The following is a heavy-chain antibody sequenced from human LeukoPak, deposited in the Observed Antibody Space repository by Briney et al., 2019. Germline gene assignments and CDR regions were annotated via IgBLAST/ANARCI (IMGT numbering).Heavy chain of an antibody. J-gene: IGHJ6*03. CDR1: GDTFTGYY. V-gene: IGHV1-2*02. Sequence: ASVKVSCKASGDTFTGYYMHWVRLAPGQGLEWMGWINPNSGGTNYAQKFQGRVTMTRDTSISTAYMELSRLRSDDTAVYYCATVERGYYKPYYYYYMDVWGKGTTVTVSS. CDR3: ATVERGYYKPYYYYYMDV. D-gene: IGHD3-3*01. CDR2: INPNSGGT.